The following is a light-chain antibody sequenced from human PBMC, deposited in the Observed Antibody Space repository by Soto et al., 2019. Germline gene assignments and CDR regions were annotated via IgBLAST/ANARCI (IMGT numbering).Light chain of an antibody. CDR3: QQYNIWPLT. Sequence: ETQMTQSPVTLSVSPGERVTLSCRASQSVSSDLAWYQKKPGQPPRLLIYGAATRATGIPARFSGSGSGTEFTLTINSLQYEDFALYSCQQYNIWPLTFGGGTRVQIK. V-gene: IGKV3-15*01. CDR2: GAA. J-gene: IGKJ4*01. CDR1: QSVSSD.